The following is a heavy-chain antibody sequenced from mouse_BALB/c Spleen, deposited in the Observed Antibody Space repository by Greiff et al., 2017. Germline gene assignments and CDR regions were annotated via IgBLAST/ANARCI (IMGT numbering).Heavy chain of an antibody. CDR3: AKRSVSYYYAMDY. V-gene: IGHV1S56*01. Sequence: VQLVESGPELVKPGASVRISCKASGYTFTSYYIHWVKQRPGQGLEWIGWIYPGNVNTKYNEKFKGKATLTADKSSSTAYMQLSSLTSEDSAVYFCAKRSVSYYYAMDYWGQGTSVTVSS. CDR2: IYPGNVNT. CDR1: GYTFTSYY. J-gene: IGHJ4*01. D-gene: IGHD1-2*01.